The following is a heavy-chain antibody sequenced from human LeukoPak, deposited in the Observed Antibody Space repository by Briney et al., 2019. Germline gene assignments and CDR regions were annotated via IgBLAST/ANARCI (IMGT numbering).Heavy chain of an antibody. CDR2: IYYSGST. V-gene: IGHV4-59*01. J-gene: IGHJ4*02. CDR3: ARGYSSGWYWPAKPPGTAFDY. CDR1: GGSISSYY. D-gene: IGHD6-19*01. Sequence: KPSETLSLTCTVSGGSISSYYWSWIRQPPGKGLEWIGYIYYSGSTNYNPSLKSRVTISVDTSKNQFSLKLSSVTAADTAVYYCARGYSSGWYWPAKPPGTAFDYWGQGTLVTVSS.